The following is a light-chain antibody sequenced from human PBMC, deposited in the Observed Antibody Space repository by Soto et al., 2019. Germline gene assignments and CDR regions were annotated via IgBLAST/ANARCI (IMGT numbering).Light chain of an antibody. CDR3: QSYDSSLSGPVV. CDR2: GNS. V-gene: IGLV1-40*01. J-gene: IGLJ2*01. CDR1: SSNIGAGYD. Sequence: QAVVTQPPSVSGAPGQRVTISCTGSSSNIGAGYDVHWYQQLPGTAPKLLIYGNSNRPSGVPDRFSGSKSGTSASLAITGLQAEDEADYYCQSYDSSLSGPVVFGGATKLTVL.